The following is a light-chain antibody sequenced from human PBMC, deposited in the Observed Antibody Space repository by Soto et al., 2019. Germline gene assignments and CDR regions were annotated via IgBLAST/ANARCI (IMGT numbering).Light chain of an antibody. V-gene: IGLV1-47*01. J-gene: IGLJ1*01. CDR1: TSNIGSNY. Sequence: QCVQTQPPSASGTPGQGVTISCSGSTSNIGSNYVYWYQQLPGTAPKLLIYRNNQRPSGVPDRFSGSKSGNTASLTISGLQAEDEADYYCSSYTFSSTYVFGTGTKV. CDR2: RNN. CDR3: SSYTFSSTYV.